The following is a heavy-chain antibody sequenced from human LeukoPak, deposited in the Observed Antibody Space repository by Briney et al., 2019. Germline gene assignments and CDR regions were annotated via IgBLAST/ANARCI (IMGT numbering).Heavy chain of an antibody. CDR3: ARGLTTVTFPDAFDI. CDR1: GGSISNGGYY. J-gene: IGHJ3*02. CDR2: IYYSGST. V-gene: IGHV4-31*03. Sequence: SETLSLTCTVSGGSISNGGYYWSWIRQHPGKGLEWIGYIYYSGSTCYNPSLKSRVTISVDTSKNQFSLKLSSVTAADTAVYYCARGLTTVTFPDAFDIWGQGTMVTVSS. D-gene: IGHD4-17*01.